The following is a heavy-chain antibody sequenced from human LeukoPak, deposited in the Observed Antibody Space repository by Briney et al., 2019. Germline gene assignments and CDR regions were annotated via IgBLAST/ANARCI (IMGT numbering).Heavy chain of an antibody. CDR3: ATTRRAAAGLDY. J-gene: IGHJ4*02. Sequence: PGGSLRLSCAASGFTFSSYAMSWVRQAPGKGLEWVSAISGSGGSTYYADSMKGRFTISRDNSKNTLYLQMNSLRAEDTAVYYCATTRRAAAGLDYWGQGTLVTVSS. CDR1: GFTFSSYA. CDR2: ISGSGGST. V-gene: IGHV3-23*01. D-gene: IGHD6-13*01.